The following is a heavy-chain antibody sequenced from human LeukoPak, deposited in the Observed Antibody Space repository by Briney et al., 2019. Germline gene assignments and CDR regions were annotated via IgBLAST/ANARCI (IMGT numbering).Heavy chain of an antibody. Sequence: GGSLRLSCAASGFTVSSNHMSWVRQAPGKGLEWVSIIYSGGSTYYADSVKGRFTISRHNSKNTLYLQMNSLRAEDTAVYHCAREVGGSAFDIWGQGTMVTVSS. CDR3: AREVGGSAFDI. D-gene: IGHD3-16*01. V-gene: IGHV3-53*04. CDR2: IYSGGST. CDR1: GFTVSSNH. J-gene: IGHJ3*02.